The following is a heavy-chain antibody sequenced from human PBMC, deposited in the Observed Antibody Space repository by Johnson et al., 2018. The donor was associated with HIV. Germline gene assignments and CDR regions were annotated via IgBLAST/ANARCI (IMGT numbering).Heavy chain of an antibody. Sequence: VQLVESGGGLVQPGGSLRLSCAASGFTLSTYWMTWVRQAPGKGLEWLANIRQDGGERYYVDSVKGRFTISRDNAKRSLFLQMNSVRAEDTAVYYCARHQVVDDAFDIWGQGTMVTVSS. V-gene: IGHV3-7*05. D-gene: IGHD5-12*01. CDR3: ARHQVVDDAFDI. CDR2: IRQDGGER. CDR1: GFTLSTYW. J-gene: IGHJ3*02.